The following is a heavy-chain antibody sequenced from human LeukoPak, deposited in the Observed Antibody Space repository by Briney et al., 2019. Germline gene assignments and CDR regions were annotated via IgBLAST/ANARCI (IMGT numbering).Heavy chain of an antibody. CDR3: ARCLQWPLRRCFDY. Sequence: SETLSLTCTVSGGSISSDYWSWIRQPPGKGLEWIGYIYYSGTTNYNPSLKSRVTISVDTSKNQFSLRLSSVTAADTAVYYCARCLQWPLRRCFDYWGQGTLVTVSS. CDR1: GGSISSDY. D-gene: IGHD2-15*01. J-gene: IGHJ4*02. CDR2: IYYSGTT. V-gene: IGHV4-59*12.